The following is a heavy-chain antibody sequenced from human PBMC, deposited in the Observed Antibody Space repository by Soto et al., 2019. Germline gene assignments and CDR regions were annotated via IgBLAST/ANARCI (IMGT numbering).Heavy chain of an antibody. CDR2: IYDTGISGYTPST. CDR3: ARGEDAFFYYGLDV. J-gene: IGHJ6*02. CDR1: GGSITSSY. V-gene: IGHV4-59*01. Sequence: ASETLSLTCTVSGGSITSSYWSWIRRPPGKGLEWIAYIYDTGISGYTPSTSYNPFLKSRVTMSVDTSKSQFSLKLTSVTAADTAVYYCARGEDAFFYYGLDVWGQGITVTVSS.